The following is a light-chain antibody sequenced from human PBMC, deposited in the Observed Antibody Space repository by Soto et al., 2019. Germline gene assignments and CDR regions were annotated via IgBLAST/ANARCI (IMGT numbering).Light chain of an antibody. Sequence: EIVLTQSPATLSLSPGERATLSCRAGQSVSSYLAWYQQKPGQAPNLLIYDASNRATGIPARFSGSGSGTDFTLTISSLEPEDFAVYYCQQRSNWPVTFGQGTKV. CDR2: DAS. V-gene: IGKV3-11*01. CDR1: QSVSSY. J-gene: IGKJ1*01. CDR3: QQRSNWPVT.